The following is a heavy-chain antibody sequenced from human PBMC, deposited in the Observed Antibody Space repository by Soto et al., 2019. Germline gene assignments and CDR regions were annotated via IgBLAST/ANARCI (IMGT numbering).Heavy chain of an antibody. CDR1: GGSISNGGYY. CDR3: AREMIIITMVRGVINGWFDP. V-gene: IGHV4-31*03. CDR2: IYYSGST. D-gene: IGHD3-10*01. J-gene: IGHJ5*02. Sequence: PSETLSLTCTVSGGSISNGGYYWSWIRQHPGKGLEWIGYIYYSGSTYYNPSLKSRVTISVDTSKNQFSLKLSSVTAADTAVYYCAREMIIITMVRGVINGWFDPWGQGTLVTVSS.